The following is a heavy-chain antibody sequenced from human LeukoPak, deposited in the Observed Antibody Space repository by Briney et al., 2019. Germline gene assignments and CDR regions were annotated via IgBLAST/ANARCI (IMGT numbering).Heavy chain of an antibody. CDR1: GGSFSGYY. CDR2: INHSGST. D-gene: IGHD6-13*01. CDR3: ARGYQGSSWYGTGYFRH. V-gene: IGHV4-34*01. J-gene: IGHJ1*01. Sequence: PSETLSLTCAVYGGSFSGYYWSWIRQLPGKGLEWIGEINHSGSTNYNPSLKSRVTISVDTSKNQFSLKLSSVTAADTAVYYCARGYQGSSWYGTGYFRHWGQGTLVTVSS.